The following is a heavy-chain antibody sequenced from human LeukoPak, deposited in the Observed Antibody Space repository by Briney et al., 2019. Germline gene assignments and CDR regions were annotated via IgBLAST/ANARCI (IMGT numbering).Heavy chain of an antibody. CDR3: ARDVGIAVAHTMSYYYYYYMDV. CDR2: INPNSGGT. V-gene: IGHV1-2*02. CDR1: GYTFTGYN. D-gene: IGHD6-19*01. J-gene: IGHJ6*03. Sequence: ASVKVSCKASGYTFTGYNMHWVRQAPGQGLEWMGWINPNSGGTNYAQKFQGRVTMTRDTSISTAYMELSRLRSDDTAVYYCARDVGIAVAHTMSYYYYYYMDVWGKGTTVTVSS.